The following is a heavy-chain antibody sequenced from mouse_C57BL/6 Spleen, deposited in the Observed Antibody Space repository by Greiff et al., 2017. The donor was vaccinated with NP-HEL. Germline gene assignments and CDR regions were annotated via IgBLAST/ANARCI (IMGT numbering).Heavy chain of an antibody. J-gene: IGHJ2*01. V-gene: IGHV1-81*01. CDR1: GYTFTSYG. CDR2: IYPRSGNT. Sequence: QVQLQQSGAELARPGASVKLSCKASGYTFTSYGISWVKQRTGQGLEWIGEIYPRSGNTYYNEKFKGKATLTADKSSSTAYMELRSLTSEDSAVYFCARSEIYDGYYGYWGQGTTLTVSS. CDR3: ARSEIYDGYYGY. D-gene: IGHD2-3*01.